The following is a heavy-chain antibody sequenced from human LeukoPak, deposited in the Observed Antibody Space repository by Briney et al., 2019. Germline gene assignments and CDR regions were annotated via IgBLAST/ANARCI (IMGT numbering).Heavy chain of an antibody. Sequence: ASVKVSCKASGYTFTGYYMHWVRQAPGQGLEWMGWINPNSGGTNYAQKFQGRVTTTRDTSISTAYMELSRLRSDDTAVYYCARVNSGSYPGGPYYFDYWGQGTLVTVSS. J-gene: IGHJ4*02. CDR3: ARVNSGSYPGGPYYFDY. V-gene: IGHV1-2*02. CDR1: GYTFTGYY. CDR2: INPNSGGT. D-gene: IGHD1-26*01.